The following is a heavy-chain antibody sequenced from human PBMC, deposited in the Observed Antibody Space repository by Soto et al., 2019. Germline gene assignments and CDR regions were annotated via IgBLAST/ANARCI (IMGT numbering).Heavy chain of an antibody. CDR1: GFTFSGYW. D-gene: IGHD3-10*01. CDR2: INNDGSST. J-gene: IGHJ1*01. V-gene: IGHV3-74*03. Sequence: EVQLVESGGGLVQPGGSLRLSCAASGFTFSGYWMHWVRQSPGKGLVFVSHINNDGSSTLYSDSVKGRFTISRDNAKNTLYLQMHSLRADDAAVYYCVRDSWGVHHWGQGTLVTVSS. CDR3: VRDSWGVHH.